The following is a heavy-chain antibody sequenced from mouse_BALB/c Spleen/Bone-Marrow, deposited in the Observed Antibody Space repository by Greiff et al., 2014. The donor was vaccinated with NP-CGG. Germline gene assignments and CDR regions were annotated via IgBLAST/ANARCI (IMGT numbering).Heavy chain of an antibody. J-gene: IGHJ4*01. D-gene: IGHD1-1*02. CDR1: GYTFTDYN. CDR2: IYPYNGGT. CDR3: ARFKGGNYYAMDY. V-gene: IGHV1S29*02. Sequence: VQLKESGPELVKPGASVKISCKASGYTFTDYNMHWVKQSHGKSLEWIGYIYPYNGGTGYNQKFKSKATLTVDNSSSTAYMELRSLTSEDSAVYYCARFKGGNYYAMDYWGQGTSVTVSS.